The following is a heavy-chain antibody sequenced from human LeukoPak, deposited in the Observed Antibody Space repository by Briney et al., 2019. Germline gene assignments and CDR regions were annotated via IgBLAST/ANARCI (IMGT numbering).Heavy chain of an antibody. CDR1: GYTFISYY. J-gene: IGHJ4*02. CDR2: INPSGGST. Sequence: ASVKVSCKASGYTFISYYMHWVRQAPGQGLEWMGIINPSGGSTSYAQKFQGRVTMTRDMSTSTVYMELSSLRSEDTAVYYCARGRVVGATAHSYFDYWGQGTLVTVSS. V-gene: IGHV1-46*01. CDR3: ARGRVVGATAHSYFDY. D-gene: IGHD1-26*01.